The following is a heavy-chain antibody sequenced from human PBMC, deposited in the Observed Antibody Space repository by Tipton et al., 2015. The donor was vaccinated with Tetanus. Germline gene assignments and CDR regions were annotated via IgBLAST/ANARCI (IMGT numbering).Heavy chain of an antibody. J-gene: IGHJ4*02. CDR1: GFTFSNAW. D-gene: IGHD4-23*01. CDR3: TTDYGGDYLGD. Sequence: SLRLSCAASGFTFSNAWMSWVRQAPGKGLEWVGRIKSKTDGGTTDYAAPVKGRFTISRGDSKNTLYLQMNSLKTEDTAVYYCTTDYGGDYLGDWGQGTLVTVSS. CDR2: IKSKTDGGTT. V-gene: IGHV3-15*01.